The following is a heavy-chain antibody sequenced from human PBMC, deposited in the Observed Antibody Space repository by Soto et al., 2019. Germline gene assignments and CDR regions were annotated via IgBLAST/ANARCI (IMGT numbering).Heavy chain of an antibody. J-gene: IGHJ3*02. V-gene: IGHV3-30*18. CDR2: ISYDGSNK. CDR3: AKDPGYCSSTSCEDAFDI. Sequence: QVQLVESGGGVVQPGRSLRLSCAASGFTFSSYGMHWVRQAPGKGLEWVAVISYDGSNKYYADSGKGRFTISRDNSKNPLYQQMNSLGAEDTAVYYCAKDPGYCSSTSCEDAFDIWGQGTMVTVSS. D-gene: IGHD2-2*01. CDR1: GFTFSSYG.